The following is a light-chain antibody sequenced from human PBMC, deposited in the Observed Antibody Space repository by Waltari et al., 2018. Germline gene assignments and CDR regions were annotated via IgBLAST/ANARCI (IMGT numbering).Light chain of an antibody. CDR2: KVF. J-gene: IGKJ1*01. CDR3: MQATHWPLT. CDR1: QSLVHSDGKTY. V-gene: IGKV2-30*02. Sequence: DVVMTQSPLSLPVTLGQPASISCRSSQSLVHSDGKTYLNWFQQRTGQSPRRLIYKVFNRDSGVPDRFGGSGSGTDFTLTISRVEADDVAVYYCMQATHWPLTFGQGTKVEIK.